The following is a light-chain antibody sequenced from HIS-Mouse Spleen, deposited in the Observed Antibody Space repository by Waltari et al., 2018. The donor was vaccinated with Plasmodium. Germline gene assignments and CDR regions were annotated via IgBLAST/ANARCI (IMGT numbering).Light chain of an antibody. J-gene: IGKJ1*01. CDR3: QQSYSTWT. CDR2: AAS. V-gene: IGKV1-39*01. Sequence: DIQMTQSPSSLSASVGDSVTITCRASPSISSYLNWYQQKPGKAPKRLIYAASSLQSGVPSRFSGSGSGTDFTLTISSLQPEDFATYYCQQSYSTWTFGQGTKVEIK. CDR1: PSISSY.